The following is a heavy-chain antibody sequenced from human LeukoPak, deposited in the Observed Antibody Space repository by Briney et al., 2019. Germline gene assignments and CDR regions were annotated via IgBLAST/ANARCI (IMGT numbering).Heavy chain of an antibody. J-gene: IGHJ6*03. CDR1: GFTFSSYS. CDR3: ARGVAAAGTAYIDV. V-gene: IGHV3-48*04. Sequence: GGSLRLSCAASGFTFSSYSMNWVRQAPGKGLEWVSYISSSSSTIYYADSVKGRFTISRDNAKNSLYLQMNSLRAEDTAVYYCARGVAAAGTAYIDVWGKGTTVTVSS. CDR2: ISSSSSTI. D-gene: IGHD6-13*01.